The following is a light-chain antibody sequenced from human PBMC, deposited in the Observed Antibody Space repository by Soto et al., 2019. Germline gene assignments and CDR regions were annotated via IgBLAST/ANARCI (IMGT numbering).Light chain of an antibody. J-gene: IGKJ1*01. CDR1: QSIGTK. CDR2: GAS. CDR3: QQYSSWVWT. Sequence: EIVMTQFPATLSKSPGESATFSCRASQSIGTKLAWYQQRPGQAPRLLMYGASTGATGIPARFSGSGSGTEFTLTIGRLQSDDFAVYYCQQYSSWVWTFGQGTKVEIK. V-gene: IGKV3-15*01.